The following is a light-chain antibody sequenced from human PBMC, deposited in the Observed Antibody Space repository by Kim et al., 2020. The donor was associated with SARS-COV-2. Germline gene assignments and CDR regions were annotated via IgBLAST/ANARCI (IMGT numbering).Light chain of an antibody. CDR2: DVS. Sequence: GPSITISCTGTSSDVCGYKYVSWYQQHPGKAPKLMIYDVSNRPSGVSNRFSGSKSGNTASLTISGLQAEDEADYYCSSYTSSSTWVFGGGTQLTVL. J-gene: IGLJ3*02. CDR3: SSYTSSSTWV. CDR1: SSDVCGYKY. V-gene: IGLV2-14*03.